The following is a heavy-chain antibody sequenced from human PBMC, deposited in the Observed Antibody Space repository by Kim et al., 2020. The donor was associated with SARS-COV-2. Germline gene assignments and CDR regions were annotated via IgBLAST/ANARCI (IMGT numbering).Heavy chain of an antibody. CDR1: GFTFSAYT. V-gene: IGHV3-74*03. CDR3: TRAEVGVPSDL. Sequence: GGSLRLSCAASGFTFSAYTIYWVRQPAGKGLVWVSRINYDGSSTTYADSVKGRFTISRDNAKNTVYLQMNSLTIGDTAVYYCTRAEVGVPSDLWGQGTMVIVSS. CDR2: INYDGSST. D-gene: IGHD6-6*01. J-gene: IGHJ3*01.